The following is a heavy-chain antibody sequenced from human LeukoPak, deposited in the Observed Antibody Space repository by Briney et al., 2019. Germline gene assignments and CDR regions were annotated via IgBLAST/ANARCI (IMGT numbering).Heavy chain of an antibody. CDR1: GYTYTSYG. J-gene: IGHJ4*02. D-gene: IGHD6-13*01. Sequence: ASVKVSCKASGYTYTSYGISWVRQAPGQGLEWMGWISAYNGNTNYAQKLQGRVTMTTDTSTSTAYMELRSLRSDDTAVYYCAREMEIAGTSDYWGQGTLVTVSS. CDR3: AREMEIAGTSDY. CDR2: ISAYNGNT. V-gene: IGHV1-18*01.